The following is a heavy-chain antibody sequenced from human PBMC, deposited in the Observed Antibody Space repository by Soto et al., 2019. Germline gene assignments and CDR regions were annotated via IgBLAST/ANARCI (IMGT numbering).Heavy chain of an antibody. V-gene: IGHV1-69*13. CDR3: ARDVGIAAAGTAVDY. CDR2: IIPIFGTA. J-gene: IGHJ4*02. Sequence: SVKVSCKASGGTFSSYAISWVRQAPGQGLEWMGGIIPIFGTANYAQKFQGRVTITADESTSTAYMELSSLRSEDTAVYYCARDVGIAAAGTAVDYWGQGTLVTVSS. D-gene: IGHD6-13*01. CDR1: GGTFSSYA.